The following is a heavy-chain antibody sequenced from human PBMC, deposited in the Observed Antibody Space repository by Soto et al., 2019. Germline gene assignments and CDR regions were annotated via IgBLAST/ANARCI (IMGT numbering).Heavy chain of an antibody. V-gene: IGHV1-69*13. CDR1: GGTFRSYA. J-gene: IGHJ3*02. CDR3: ARPNSSSGPPAAHYDAFDI. D-gene: IGHD6-6*01. Sequence: ASVKVSCKASGGTFRSYAISWVRQAPGQGVEWMGGIIPIFGTANYAQKFQGRVTITADESTSTAYMELSSLRSEDTAVYYCARPNSSSGPPAAHYDAFDIWGQGTMVTVSS. CDR2: IIPIFGTA.